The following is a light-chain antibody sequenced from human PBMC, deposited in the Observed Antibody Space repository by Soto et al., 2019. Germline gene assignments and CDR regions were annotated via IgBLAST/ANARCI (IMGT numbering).Light chain of an antibody. J-gene: IGLJ1*01. CDR2: DVT. Sequence: QSALTQPASVSGSPGQSIAISCTGTSSDVGGYKYVSWYQQHPDKAPKLIIYDVTNRPSGISNHFSGSKSGNTASLTISGLQAEDEADYYCSSYTSSSSYVCGTGTKVTAL. CDR3: SSYTSSSSYV. CDR1: SSDVGGYKY. V-gene: IGLV2-14*01.